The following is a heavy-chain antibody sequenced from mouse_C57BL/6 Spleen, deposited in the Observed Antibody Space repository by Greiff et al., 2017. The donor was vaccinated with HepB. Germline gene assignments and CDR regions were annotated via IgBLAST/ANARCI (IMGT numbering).Heavy chain of an antibody. J-gene: IGHJ4*01. D-gene: IGHD3-2*01. CDR1: GYTFTDYY. CDR3: ARRVPTGDAMDY. Sequence: VQLQQSGPVLVKPGASVKMSCKASGYTFTDYYMNWVKQSHGKSLEWIGVINPYNGGTSYNQKFKGKATLTVDKSSSTAYMELNSLTSEDSAVYYCARRVPTGDAMDYWGQGTSVTVSS. CDR2: INPYNGGT. V-gene: IGHV1-19*01.